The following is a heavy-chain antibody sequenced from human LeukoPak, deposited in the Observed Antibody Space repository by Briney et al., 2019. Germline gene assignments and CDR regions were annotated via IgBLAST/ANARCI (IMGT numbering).Heavy chain of an antibody. J-gene: IGHJ4*02. CDR1: GFTFSHYG. CDR2: IWNDGTNK. CDR3: AKDAQRGFDYSNSLEY. V-gene: IGHV3-33*06. D-gene: IGHD4-11*01. Sequence: PGRSLRLSCAASGFTFSHYGMHWVRQAPGKGLEWVAVIWNDGTNKYYSDSVKGRFTIYRDYSQNRVYLQMNSLRADDTALYYCAKDAQRGFDYSNSLEYWGQGALVTVSS.